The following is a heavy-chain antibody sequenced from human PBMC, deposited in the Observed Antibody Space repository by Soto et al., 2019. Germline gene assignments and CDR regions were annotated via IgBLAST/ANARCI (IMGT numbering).Heavy chain of an antibody. J-gene: IGHJ6*02. CDR3: ARDIAAAGTSYYYYGMDV. CDR2: IWYDGSNK. Sequence: QVQLVESGGGVVQPGRSLRLSCAASGFTFSSYRMHWVRQAPGKGLEWVAVIWYDGSNKYYADSVKGRFTISRDNSKNTLYLQMNSLRAEDTAVYYCARDIAAAGTSYYYYGMDVWGQGTTVTVSS. CDR1: GFTFSSYR. V-gene: IGHV3-33*01. D-gene: IGHD6-13*01.